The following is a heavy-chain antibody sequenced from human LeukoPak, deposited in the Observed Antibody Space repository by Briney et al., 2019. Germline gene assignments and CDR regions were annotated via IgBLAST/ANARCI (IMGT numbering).Heavy chain of an antibody. CDR3: AKDLYDILTGYYHPSEH. D-gene: IGHD3-9*01. V-gene: IGHV3-23*01. J-gene: IGHJ1*01. CDR2: ISGSGGST. CDR1: GFTFSSYA. Sequence: PGGSLRLSCAASGFTFSSYAMSWVRQAPGKGLEWVSAISGSGGSTYYADSVKGRFTISRDNSKNTLYLQMNSLRAEDTAVYYCAKDLYDILTGYYHPSEHWGQGTLVTVSS.